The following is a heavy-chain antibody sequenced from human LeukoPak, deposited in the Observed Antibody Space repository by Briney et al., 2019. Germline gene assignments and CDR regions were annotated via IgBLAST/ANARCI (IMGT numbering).Heavy chain of an antibody. D-gene: IGHD6-19*01. CDR1: GFTFSSYW. CDR2: IKQDGSEK. J-gene: IGHJ4*02. CDR3: ARAQYSSGWGTFLPNFDY. Sequence: GGSLRLSCAASGFTFSSYWMSWVRQAPGKGLERVANIKQDGSEKYYVDSVKGRFTISRDNAKNSLYLQMDSLRAEDTAVYYCARAQYSSGWGTFLPNFDYWGQGTLVTVSS. V-gene: IGHV3-7*01.